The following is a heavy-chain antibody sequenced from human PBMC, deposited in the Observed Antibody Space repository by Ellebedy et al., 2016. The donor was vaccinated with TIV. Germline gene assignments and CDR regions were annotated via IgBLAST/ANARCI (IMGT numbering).Heavy chain of an antibody. V-gene: IGHV1-69*13. D-gene: IGHD4-17*01. Sequence: ASVKVSCXASGGSFSSFAISWVRQAPGQGLEWMGGTIPIFDTPNYAQSSQGRLTITADESTSTAYMELNSLTSDDTAIYYCAHDYGDLWGRGTLITVSS. J-gene: IGHJ2*01. CDR3: AHDYGDL. CDR1: GGSFSSFA. CDR2: TIPIFDTP.